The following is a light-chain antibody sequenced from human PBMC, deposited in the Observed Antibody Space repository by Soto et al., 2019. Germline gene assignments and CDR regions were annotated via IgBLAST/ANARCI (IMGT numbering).Light chain of an antibody. Sequence: EIVFTQSPGTLSLSPGERSTLSVSAIQPISSHMYLAWYQQKPGQAPRVLIYGASRRATGIPDRFSGSGSGTDFTLTISRLEPEDFAVYYCQQYGSSPPLRFGGGTKAAIK. J-gene: IGKJ4*01. CDR1: QPISSHMY. CDR2: GAS. CDR3: QQYGSSPPLR. V-gene: IGKV3-20*01.